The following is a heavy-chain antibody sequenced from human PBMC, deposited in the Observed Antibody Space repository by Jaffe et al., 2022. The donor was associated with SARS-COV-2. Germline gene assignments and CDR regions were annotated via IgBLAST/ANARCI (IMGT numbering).Heavy chain of an antibody. V-gene: IGHV3-30*04. Sequence: QVQLVESGGGVVQPGRSLRLSCAASRFTFSSYTMHWVRQTPGKGLEWVAVISYDGSEKYYADSVRGRFTISRDNAKNTLFLQMNSLRIEDTAVFYCVRAPGLRVPKFDYWGQGTLVTVSS. CDR3: VRAPGLRVPKFDY. J-gene: IGHJ4*02. CDR1: RFTFSSYT. CDR2: ISYDGSEK. D-gene: IGHD4-17*01.